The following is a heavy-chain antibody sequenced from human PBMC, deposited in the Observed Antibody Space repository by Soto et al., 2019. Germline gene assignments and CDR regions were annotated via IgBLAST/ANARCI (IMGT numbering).Heavy chain of an antibody. D-gene: IGHD6-19*01. CDR3: ATTRCIAVGGSSDR. V-gene: IGHV4-39*01. Sequence: PSETLSLTCTVSGDSIRGRSYYWGWIRQPPGRGLEWVGTLFSGSTYSSPSLKSRVSISLDTSKNQVSLKLSSVAAADTAIYYCATTRCIAVGGSSDRRGQATLVTVSS. J-gene: IGHJ5*02. CDR2: LFSGST. CDR1: GDSIRGRSYY.